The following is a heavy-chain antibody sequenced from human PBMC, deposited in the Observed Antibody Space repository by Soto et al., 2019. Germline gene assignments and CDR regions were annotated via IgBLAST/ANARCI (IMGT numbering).Heavy chain of an antibody. V-gene: IGHV3-30*04. CDR2: ISYDGSNK. CDR1: GFTFSSYA. Sequence: GGSLRLSCAASGFTFSSYAMHWVRQAPGKGLEWVAVISYDGSNKYYADSVKGRFTISRDNSKNTLYLQMNSLRAEDTAVYYCARDSYSSGWYSGPDYWGQGTLVTVSS. J-gene: IGHJ4*02. CDR3: ARDSYSSGWYSGPDY. D-gene: IGHD6-19*01.